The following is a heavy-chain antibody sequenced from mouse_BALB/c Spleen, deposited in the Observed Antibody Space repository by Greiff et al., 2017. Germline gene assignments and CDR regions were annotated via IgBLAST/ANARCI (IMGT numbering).Heavy chain of an antibody. CDR1: GFNIKDTY. D-gene: IGHD2-4*01. CDR3: ARTYDYDHYYAMDY. CDR2: IDPANGNT. J-gene: IGHJ4*01. V-gene: IGHV14-3*02. Sequence: EVQLVESGAELVKPGASVKLSCTASGFNIKDTYMHWVKQRPEQGLEWIGRIDPANGNTKYDPKFQGKATITADTSSNTAYLQLSSLTSEDTAVYYCARTYDYDHYYAMDYWGQGTSVTVSS.